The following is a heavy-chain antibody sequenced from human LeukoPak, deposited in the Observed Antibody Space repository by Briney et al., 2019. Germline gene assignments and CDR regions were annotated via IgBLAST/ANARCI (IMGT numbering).Heavy chain of an antibody. CDR1: GFTFSTYW. D-gene: IGHD6-13*01. CDR2: IKQDGSEK. CDR3: ATDLGIAAAGYFDY. Sequence: GGSLRLSCAASGFTFSTYWMSWVRQAPGKGLEWVANIKQDGSEKYYVDSVKGRFTISRDNAKSSLYLQMNSLRAEDTAVYYCATDLGIAAAGYFDYWSQGTLVTVSS. J-gene: IGHJ4*02. V-gene: IGHV3-7*05.